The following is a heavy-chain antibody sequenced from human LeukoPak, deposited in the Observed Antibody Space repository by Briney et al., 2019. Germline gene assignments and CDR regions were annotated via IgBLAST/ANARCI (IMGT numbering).Heavy chain of an antibody. V-gene: IGHV4-34*01. CDR3: ARLGRGATLDAFDI. D-gene: IGHD3-10*01. Sequence: SETLSLTCAVYGGSFSGYYWSWIRQPPGKGLEWIGEINHSGSTNNNPSLKSRVTISVDTSKNQFSLKLSSVTAADTAVYYCARLGRGATLDAFDIWGQGTMVTVSS. CDR1: GGSFSGYY. CDR2: INHSGST. J-gene: IGHJ3*02.